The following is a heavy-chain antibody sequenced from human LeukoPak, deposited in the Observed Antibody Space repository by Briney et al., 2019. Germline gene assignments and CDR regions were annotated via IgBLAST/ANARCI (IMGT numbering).Heavy chain of an antibody. D-gene: IGHD6-19*01. J-gene: IGHJ4*02. Sequence: AGGPLRLSCAASGFTFSSYGMHWVRQAPGKGLEWVAVISSDGSNKYYADSVKGRFTISRDISKNTLYLQMNSLRPEDTAVYYCAKEEGEQWLARGEYFDYWGQGTLVTVSS. CDR1: GFTFSSYG. V-gene: IGHV3-30*18. CDR3: AKEEGEQWLARGEYFDY. CDR2: ISSDGSNK.